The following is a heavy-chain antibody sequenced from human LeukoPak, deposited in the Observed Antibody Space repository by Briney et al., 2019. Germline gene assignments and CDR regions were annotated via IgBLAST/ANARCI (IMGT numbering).Heavy chain of an antibody. D-gene: IGHD3-22*01. CDR2: ISSSGST. CDR1: GGSISSGSYY. J-gene: IGHJ4*02. CDR3: ARGKYIYDSRPVAGWYFDY. Sequence: SETLSLTCTVSGGSISSGSYYWSWIRQPAGKGLEWIGRISSSGSTNQNPSLKSRVTISVNTSKNQFSLKLSSVTAADTAVYYCARGKYIYDSRPVAGWYFDYWGQGTLVTVPS. V-gene: IGHV4-61*02.